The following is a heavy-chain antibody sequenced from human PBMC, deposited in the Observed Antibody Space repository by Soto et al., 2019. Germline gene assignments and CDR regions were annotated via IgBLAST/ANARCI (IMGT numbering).Heavy chain of an antibody. CDR2: INHSGST. J-gene: IGHJ4*02. D-gene: IGHD6-19*01. CDR1: GGSFSGYY. CDR3: ARGRWSTAVAGFFDY. Sequence: PSETLSLTCAVYGGSFSGYYWSWIRQPPGKGLEWIGEINHSGSTNYNPSLKSRVTISVDTSKNQFSLKLSSVTAADTAVYYCARGRWSTAVAGFFDYWGQGTLVTVSS. V-gene: IGHV4-34*01.